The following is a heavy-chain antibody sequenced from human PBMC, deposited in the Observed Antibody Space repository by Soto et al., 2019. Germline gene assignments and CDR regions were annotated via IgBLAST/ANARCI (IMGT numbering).Heavy chain of an antibody. D-gene: IGHD3-22*01. Sequence: SETLSLTCTFYCGSISGYYWSFIRQPPGKGLEWIGEINHSGSTNYNPSLKSRVTISVDTSKNQFSLKLSSVTAADTAVYYCARRISYDSSGYYYYWGQGTLVTVSS. V-gene: IGHV4-34*01. CDR1: CGSISGYY. CDR2: INHSGST. J-gene: IGHJ4*02. CDR3: ARRISYDSSGYYYY.